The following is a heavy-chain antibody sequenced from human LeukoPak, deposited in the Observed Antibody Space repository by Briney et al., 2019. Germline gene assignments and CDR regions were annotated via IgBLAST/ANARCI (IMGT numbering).Heavy chain of an antibody. D-gene: IGHD4-11*01. Sequence: GGSLRLSCAASGFTFSHFGMYWVRQAPGKGLEWVAVIWNDGSNEYYADSVKGRFTISRDNSKNTVSLQMNSLRDEDTAVYYFAKDAQRGFDYSNSLEYWGQGTLVTVSS. J-gene: IGHJ4*02. CDR3: AKDAQRGFDYSNSLEY. CDR1: GFTFSHFG. V-gene: IGHV3-33*06. CDR2: IWNDGSNE.